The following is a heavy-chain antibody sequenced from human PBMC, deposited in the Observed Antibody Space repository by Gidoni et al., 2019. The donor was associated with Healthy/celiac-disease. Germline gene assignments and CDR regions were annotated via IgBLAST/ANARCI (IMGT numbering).Heavy chain of an antibody. CDR1: GVTFSSYE. Sequence: GVTFSSYEMNWVRQAPGKGLEWVSYISSSGSTIYYEDSVKGRFTISRDNAKNSLYLQMNSLSDEDTAVYYCASEEGWLRFYAFYIWGQETMVTVSS. J-gene: IGHJ3*02. D-gene: IGHD5-12*01. CDR3: ASEEGWLRFYAFYI. V-gene: IGHV3-48*03. CDR2: ISSSGSTI.